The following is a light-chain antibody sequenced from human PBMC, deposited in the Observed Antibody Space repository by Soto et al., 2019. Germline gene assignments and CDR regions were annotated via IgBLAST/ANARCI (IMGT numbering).Light chain of an antibody. J-gene: IGKJ5*01. Sequence: EDVLTHSLATLSLTPRERATLSCRASQSVSSYLAWYQQKPGQAPRLLIYDASNRATGIPARFSGSGSGTDFTLTISSLEPEDFAVYYCQQRSIWPITFGQVTRLAIK. V-gene: IGKV3-11*01. CDR1: QSVSSY. CDR3: QQRSIWPIT. CDR2: DAS.